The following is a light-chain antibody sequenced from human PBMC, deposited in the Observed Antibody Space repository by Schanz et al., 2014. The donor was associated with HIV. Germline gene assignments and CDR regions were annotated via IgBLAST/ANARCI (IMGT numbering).Light chain of an antibody. CDR3: ATWDDSLDGWV. CDR1: SSDLGAFSW. V-gene: IGLV2-11*01. Sequence: QSALTQPRSVSGSPGQSVAVSCTGTSSDLGAFSWVSWYQPPPGKAPKLILYHVNARPSGVPDRFSGSKSGYTASLTISGLQPEDEADYFCATWDDSLDGWVFGGGTKLTVL. J-gene: IGLJ3*02. CDR2: HVN.